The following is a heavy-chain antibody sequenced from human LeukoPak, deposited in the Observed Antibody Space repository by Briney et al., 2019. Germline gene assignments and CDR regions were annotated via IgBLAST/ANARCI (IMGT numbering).Heavy chain of an antibody. D-gene: IGHD3-3*01. CDR1: GYTFTGYY. J-gene: IGHJ6*03. CDR3: ARECNSNYDFWSGYYRKGWCYYYMDV. V-gene: IGHV1-2*02. Sequence: ASVKVSCKASGYTFTGYYMHWVRQAPGQGLEWMGWINPNSGGTNYAQKFQGRVTMTRDTSISTAYMELSSLRSEDTAVYYCARECNSNYDFWSGYYRKGWCYYYMDVWGKGTTVTVSS. CDR2: INPNSGGT.